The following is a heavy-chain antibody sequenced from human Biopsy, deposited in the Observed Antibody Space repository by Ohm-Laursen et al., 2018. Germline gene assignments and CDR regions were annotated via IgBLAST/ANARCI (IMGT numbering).Heavy chain of an antibody. CDR2: IYFTGRT. Sequence: SETLSLTCTVSGGPIDSYYWSWIRQPPGKALEWIGHIYFTGRTSSNPSLKSRVTMSVNTSKKQFSLRLSSVTAADTAIYYCSREKNDFGVHYDLDYWGQGTLVTVSS. V-gene: IGHV4-59*12. CDR3: SREKNDFGVHYDLDY. J-gene: IGHJ4*02. CDR1: GGPIDSYY. D-gene: IGHD4-17*01.